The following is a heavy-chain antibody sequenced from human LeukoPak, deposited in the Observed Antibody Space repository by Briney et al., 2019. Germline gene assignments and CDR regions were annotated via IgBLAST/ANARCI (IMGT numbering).Heavy chain of an antibody. CDR1: GDIVSGKSVA. V-gene: IGHV6-1*01. CDR3: ARGDGPIHGRYYFDY. J-gene: IGHJ4*02. D-gene: IGHD3-10*01. Sequence: SQTLSLTCAISGDIVSGKSVAWNWIRQSPSRGLERLGRTFYRSKWSSEYATSMKGRITINPDTSKNQFSLQLISVTPEDTAVYYCARGDGPIHGRYYFDYWGQGTLITASS. CDR2: TFYRSKWSS.